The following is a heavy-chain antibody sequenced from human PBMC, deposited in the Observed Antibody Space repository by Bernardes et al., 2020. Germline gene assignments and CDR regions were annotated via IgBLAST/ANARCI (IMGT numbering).Heavy chain of an antibody. CDR3: ARQIPTTILWFRELSLGWFDP. V-gene: IGHV4-59*01. Sequence: SETLSLTCTVSGGSISSYYWSWIRQPPGKGLEWIGYIYYSGSTNYNPSLKSRVTISVDTSKNQFSLKLSSVTAADTAVYYCARQIPTTILWFRELSLGWFDPWGQGTLVTVSS. J-gene: IGHJ5*02. CDR2: IYYSGST. D-gene: IGHD3-10*01. CDR1: GGSISSYY.